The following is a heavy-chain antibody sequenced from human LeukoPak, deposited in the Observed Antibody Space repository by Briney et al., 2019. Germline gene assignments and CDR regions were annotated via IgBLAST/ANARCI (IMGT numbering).Heavy chain of an antibody. Sequence: GGPLRLSCAASGFTFSNYWMIWVRQAPGKGLEWVGNIKQDGSEKRYADSVRGRFSISRDNAQTSLYLQMNSLRAEDTAVYYCARASDPWLQLTWGQGTLVTVSP. D-gene: IGHD5-24*01. CDR3: ARASDPWLQLT. J-gene: IGHJ5*02. V-gene: IGHV3-7*05. CDR2: IKQDGSEK. CDR1: GFTFSNYW.